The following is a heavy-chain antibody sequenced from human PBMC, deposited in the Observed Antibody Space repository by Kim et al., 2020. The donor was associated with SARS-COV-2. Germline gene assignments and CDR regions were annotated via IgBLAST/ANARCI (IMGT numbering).Heavy chain of an antibody. CDR2: ISSSSSYI. CDR1: GFTFSSYS. J-gene: IGHJ4*02. D-gene: IGHD2-2*02. Sequence: GGSLRLSCAASGFTFSSYSMNWVRQAPGKGLEWVSSISSSSSYIYYADSVKGRFTISRDNAKNSLYLQMNSLRAEDTAVYYCARGVEGKYQLLYSPGYYFDYWGQGTLVTVSS. CDR3: ARGVEGKYQLLYSPGYYFDY. V-gene: IGHV3-21*01.